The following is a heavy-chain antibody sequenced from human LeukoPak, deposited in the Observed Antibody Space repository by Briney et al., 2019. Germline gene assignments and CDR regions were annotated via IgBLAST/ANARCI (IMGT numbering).Heavy chain of an antibody. Sequence: SETLSLTCAVYGESFSGHFWNWIRQPPGKGLEWIGEINHSGSTSNHNPSLKSRGTMSVDTSKNQFSLKLSSVTAADTAVYYCARKSGYARDYWGQGNLVTVSS. CDR3: ARKSGYARDY. V-gene: IGHV4-34*01. D-gene: IGHD5-12*01. J-gene: IGHJ4*02. CDR1: GESFSGHF. CDR2: INHSGSTS.